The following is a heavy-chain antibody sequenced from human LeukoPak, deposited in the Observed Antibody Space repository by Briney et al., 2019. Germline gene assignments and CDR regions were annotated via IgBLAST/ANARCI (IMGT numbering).Heavy chain of an antibody. Sequence: GGSLRLSCSASGVTFSSYAMHWVRQAPGQGLEYVSAISSNGGSTYYADSVKGRFTISRDKSKNTLYLQMSSLRAEDTAVYYCVKDRGPTMIGTKLQHWGQGTLVAVSS. CDR1: GVTFSSYA. CDR2: ISSNGGST. J-gene: IGHJ1*01. CDR3: VKDRGPTMIGTKLQH. D-gene: IGHD3-22*01. V-gene: IGHV3-64D*06.